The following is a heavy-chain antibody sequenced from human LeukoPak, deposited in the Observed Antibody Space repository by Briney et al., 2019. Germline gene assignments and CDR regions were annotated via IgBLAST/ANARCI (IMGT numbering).Heavy chain of an antibody. CDR1: AYSFSNYW. V-gene: IGHV5-51*01. CDR2: IYPDDSDT. J-gene: IGHJ4*02. Sequence: GASLKISCKASAYSFSNYWIGWVRQMPGKGLEWMGIIYPDDSDTRYSPSFQGQVTISADRSINTAYLQWSSLKASDTAIYYCARHRRSSIFSSFDYWAQGTLVTVSS. D-gene: IGHD6-13*01. CDR3: ARHRRSSIFSSFDY.